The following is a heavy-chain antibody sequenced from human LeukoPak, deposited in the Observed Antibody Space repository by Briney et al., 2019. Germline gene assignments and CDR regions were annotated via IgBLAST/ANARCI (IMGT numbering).Heavy chain of an antibody. CDR2: INPSGGST. J-gene: IGHJ4*02. CDR3: ARGGLTYYYDSSGPDY. Sequence: ASVKVSCKASGYTFTSYYMHWVRQAPGQGLEWMGIINPSGGSTSYAQKFQGRVTMTRDTSTSTAYMELSSLRSEDTAVCYCARGGLTYYYDSSGPDYWGQGTLVTVSS. D-gene: IGHD3-22*01. V-gene: IGHV1-46*01. CDR1: GYTFTSYY.